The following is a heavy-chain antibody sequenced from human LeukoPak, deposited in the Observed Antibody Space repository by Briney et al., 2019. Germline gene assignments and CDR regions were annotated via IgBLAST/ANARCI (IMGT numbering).Heavy chain of an antibody. D-gene: IGHD3-9*01. V-gene: IGHV1-2*02. CDR2: INPNSGGT. J-gene: IGHJ4*02. Sequence: ASVKVSCKASGYTFTGYYMRWVRQAPGQGLEWMGWINPNSGGTNYAQKFQGRVTMTRDTSISTAYMELSRLRSDDTAVYYCARSQPPLRYFDWLLPETDYWGQGTLVTVSS. CDR3: ARSQPPLRYFDWLLPETDY. CDR1: GYTFTGYY.